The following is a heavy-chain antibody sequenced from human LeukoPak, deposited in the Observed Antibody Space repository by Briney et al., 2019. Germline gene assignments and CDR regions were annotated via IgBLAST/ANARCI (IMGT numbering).Heavy chain of an antibody. V-gene: IGHV3-64*01. Sequence: GGSLRLSCAASGFTFSRHAMHWVRQAPGKGLEYVSAIGSNGVSTYYANSVKGRFTISRDNSKNTLYLQMNSLRAEDTAVFHCAKDGYDGSGAYIDYWGQGTLVTVSS. CDR2: IGSNGVST. D-gene: IGHD3-22*01. J-gene: IGHJ4*02. CDR1: GFTFSRHA. CDR3: AKDGYDGSGAYIDY.